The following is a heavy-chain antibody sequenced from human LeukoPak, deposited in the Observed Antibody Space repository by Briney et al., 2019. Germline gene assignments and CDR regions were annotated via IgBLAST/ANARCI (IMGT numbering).Heavy chain of an antibody. Sequence: SETLSLTCTVSDYSISSGDYYWGWVRQPPGKGLEWIGSIFHSGNTYYNPSLKSRVTISVDTSKNQFSLRMSSVTAADTAVYYCARETIDITIIEVVRMGDAFDIWGQGTMVAVSS. CDR2: IFHSGNT. CDR3: ARETIDITIIEVVRMGDAFDI. V-gene: IGHV4-38-2*02. D-gene: IGHD3-22*01. CDR1: DYSISSGDYY. J-gene: IGHJ3*02.